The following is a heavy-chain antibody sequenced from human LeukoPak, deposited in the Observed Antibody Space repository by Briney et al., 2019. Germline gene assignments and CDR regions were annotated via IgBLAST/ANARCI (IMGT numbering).Heavy chain of an antibody. Sequence: SETLSLTCSVPGGSINNISYYWGWIRQPPGKGLEWIGSIYYSGSTYYNPSLKSRVTISVDTSKNQFSLKLSSVTAADTAVYYCARIYSSGYYQYCFDYWGQGILVTVSS. CDR2: IYYSGST. CDR1: GGSINNISYY. D-gene: IGHD3-22*01. CDR3: ARIYSSGYYQYCFDY. J-gene: IGHJ4*02. V-gene: IGHV4-39*07.